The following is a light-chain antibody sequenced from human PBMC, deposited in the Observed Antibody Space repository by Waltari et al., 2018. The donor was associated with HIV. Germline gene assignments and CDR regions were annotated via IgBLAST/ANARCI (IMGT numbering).Light chain of an antibody. Sequence: SYVLTQPPSVSVAPGKTASITCGGNNIETNSVHWNQQKPGQAPVLVIYYESDRPSGSPERFAGANSGNTDTLTITRVEAGDEADDFCQVWDPTTDHMVFGGGTKLTVL. CDR2: YES. CDR1: NIETNS. CDR3: QVWDPTTDHMV. V-gene: IGLV3-21*04. J-gene: IGLJ3*02.